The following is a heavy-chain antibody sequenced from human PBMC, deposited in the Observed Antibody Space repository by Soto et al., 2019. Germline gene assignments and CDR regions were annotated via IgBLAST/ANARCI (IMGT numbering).Heavy chain of an antibody. D-gene: IGHD1-26*01. CDR3: TLLGFGVVGARPDY. Sequence: PGGSLRLSCAASGFTFSNAWMNWVRQAPGKGLEWVGRIKKKTDGGTTDYAAPVKGRFRISRDDAIKTLYLEMNSLQTDDTAVYYFTLLGFGVVGARPDYWARRSLVIVSS. V-gene: IGHV3-15*01. CDR1: GFTFSNAW. J-gene: IGHJ4*02. CDR2: IKKKTDGGTT.